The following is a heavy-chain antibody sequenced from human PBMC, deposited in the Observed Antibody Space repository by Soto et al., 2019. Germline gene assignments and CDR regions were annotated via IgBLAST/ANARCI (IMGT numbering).Heavy chain of an antibody. Sequence: SETLSLTCSVSSGSISSSSSFWDWIRQPPGKGLEWIGSIYYSGTTYHNPSLKSRVTISVDTSKNHFSLKLSSVTAADTAVYYSARRAIYARSQGHLDYWGPGTLVTVSS. V-gene: IGHV4-39*02. D-gene: IGHD6-6*01. CDR1: SGSISSSSSF. J-gene: IGHJ4*02. CDR2: IYYSGTT. CDR3: ARRAIYARSQGHLDY.